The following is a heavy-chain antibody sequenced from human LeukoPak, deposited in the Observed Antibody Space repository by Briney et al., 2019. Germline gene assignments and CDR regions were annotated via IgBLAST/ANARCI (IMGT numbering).Heavy chain of an antibody. CDR2: IYYSGST. D-gene: IGHD1-26*01. Sequence: SETLSLTCTVSGGSISSSSYYWGWIRQPPGKGLEWIGSIYYSGSTYYNPSLKSRVTISVDTSKNQFSLKLSSVTAADTAVYYCERQGGYYRDYWGQGTLVTVSS. CDR3: ERQGGYYRDY. J-gene: IGHJ4*02. V-gene: IGHV4-39*01. CDR1: GGSISSSSYY.